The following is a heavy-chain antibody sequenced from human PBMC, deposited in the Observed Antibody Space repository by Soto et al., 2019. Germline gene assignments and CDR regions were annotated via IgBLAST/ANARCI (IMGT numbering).Heavy chain of an antibody. CDR3: ARDQGDGYNNFDY. Sequence: ASVKVSCKASGYTFTGYYMHWVRQAPGQGLEWMGWINPNSGGTNYAQKFQGWVTMTRDTSISTAYMELSRLRSDDTAVYYCARDQGDGYNNFDYWGQGTLVTVSS. J-gene: IGHJ4*02. CDR1: GYTFTGYY. D-gene: IGHD5-12*01. CDR2: INPNSGGT. V-gene: IGHV1-2*04.